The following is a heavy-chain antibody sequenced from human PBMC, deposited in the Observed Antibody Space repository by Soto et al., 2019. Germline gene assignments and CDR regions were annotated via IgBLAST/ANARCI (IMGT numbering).Heavy chain of an antibody. D-gene: IGHD4-17*01. J-gene: IGHJ4*02. CDR3: AYAGDYAPLSFHH. V-gene: IGHV2-5*08. Sequence: TLSLTCSVSGGSISGSYWSGIRQSPGKALEWLALIYWYDDQRYSPSLKDRLTISKDTSRSRVVLTISNMNSEDTVTYFCAYAGDYAPLSFHHWGPPPLVSVSS. CDR2: IYWYDDQ. CDR1: GGSISGSYW.